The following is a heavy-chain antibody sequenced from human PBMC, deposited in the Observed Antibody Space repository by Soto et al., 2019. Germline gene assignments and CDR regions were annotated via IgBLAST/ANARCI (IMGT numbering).Heavy chain of an antibody. D-gene: IGHD1-26*01. J-gene: IGHJ4*02. CDR1: VYTFTSKN. CDR3: ISTLGARFDY. V-gene: IGHV1-46*03. Sequence: ASVKVSCKASVYTFTSKNRHWVRQAPGQGLEWMGVINPSIGTTTYAQKFQGRVTMTSDTSTSSVYMEVSSLRSEDTAVYYCISTLGARFDYWGQGTLVTVS. CDR2: INPSIGTT.